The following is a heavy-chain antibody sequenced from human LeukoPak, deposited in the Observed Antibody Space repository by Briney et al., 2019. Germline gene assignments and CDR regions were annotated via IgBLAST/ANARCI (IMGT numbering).Heavy chain of an antibody. V-gene: IGHV3-7*01. Sequence: GGSLRLSCAASGFTFSSYWMSWVRQAPGKGLEWVANIKQDGSEKYYVDSVKGRFTISRDNAKNSLYLQMNSLRAEDTAVYYCARARTRYSGSYGGAFDYWGQGTLVTVSS. J-gene: IGHJ4*02. CDR2: IKQDGSEK. CDR1: GFTFSSYW. CDR3: ARARTRYSGSYGGAFDY. D-gene: IGHD1-26*01.